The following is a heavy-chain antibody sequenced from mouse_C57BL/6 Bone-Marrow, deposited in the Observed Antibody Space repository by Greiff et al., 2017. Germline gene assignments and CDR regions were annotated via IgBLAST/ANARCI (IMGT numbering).Heavy chain of an antibody. D-gene: IGHD1-1*01. CDR1: GYAFSSSW. Sequence: QVQLQESGPELVKPGASVKISCKASGYAFSSSWMNWVKQRPGKGLEWIGRIYPGDGDTNYNGKFKGKATLTADKSSSTAYMQLSSLTSEDSAVYFCARRRGYYGSPWFAYWGQGTLVTVSA. CDR3: ARRRGYYGSPWFAY. J-gene: IGHJ3*01. CDR2: IYPGDGDT. V-gene: IGHV1-82*01.